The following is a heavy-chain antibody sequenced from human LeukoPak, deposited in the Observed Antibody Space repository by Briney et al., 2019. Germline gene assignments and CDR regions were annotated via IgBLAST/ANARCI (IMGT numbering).Heavy chain of an antibody. Sequence: GGSLRLSCAASGFTFSSYAMHWVRQAPGRGLEYVSAISSNGGSTYYANSVKGRFTISRDNSKNTLYLQMGSLRAEHMAVYYCARGVGPFDIWGQGTMVTVSS. D-gene: IGHD2-15*01. CDR3: ARGVGPFDI. J-gene: IGHJ3*02. CDR2: ISSNGGST. V-gene: IGHV3-64*01. CDR1: GFTFSSYA.